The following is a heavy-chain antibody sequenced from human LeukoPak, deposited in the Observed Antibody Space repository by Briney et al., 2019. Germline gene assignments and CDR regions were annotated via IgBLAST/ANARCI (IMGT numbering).Heavy chain of an antibody. J-gene: IGHJ6*02. D-gene: IGHD2-15*01. V-gene: IGHV3-43*01. Sequence: GGSLRLSCAASGFTFDDYTMHWVRQAPGKGLEWVSLISWDGGSTYYADSVTGRFTISRDNSKNSLYLQMNSLRTEDTALYYCAKVVVVAATNYYGMDVWGQGTTVTVSS. CDR3: AKVVVVAATNYYGMDV. CDR2: ISWDGGST. CDR1: GFTFDDYT.